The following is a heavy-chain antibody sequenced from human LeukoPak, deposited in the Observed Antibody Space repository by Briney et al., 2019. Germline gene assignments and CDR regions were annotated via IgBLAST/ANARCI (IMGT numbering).Heavy chain of an antibody. CDR2: IIPIFGIA. J-gene: IGHJ3*02. CDR3: VVVAATGDAFGT. D-gene: IGHD2-15*01. V-gene: IGHV1-69*04. CDR1: GGTFSSYA. Sequence: ASVKVSCKASGGTFSSYAISWVRQAPGQGLEWMGRIIPIFGIANYAQKFQGRVTITADKSTSTAYMELSSLRSEDTAVYYCVVVAATGDAFGTWGQGTMVTVSS.